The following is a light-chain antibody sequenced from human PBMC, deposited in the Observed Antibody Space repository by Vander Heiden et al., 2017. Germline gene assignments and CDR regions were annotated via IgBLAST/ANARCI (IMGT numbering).Light chain of an antibody. CDR2: AAS. CDR1: QSISSY. J-gene: IGKJ1*01. V-gene: IGKV1-39*01. Sequence: IQMTQSPSSLSAPVRDRVTVTCRASQSISSYLDWYQQRPGKAPKLLIYAASSLQSGIPSRFSGSGSGTDFTLTITRLQPEDFAAYYCQQSDSTPSTFGQGTKVEIK. CDR3: QQSDSTPST.